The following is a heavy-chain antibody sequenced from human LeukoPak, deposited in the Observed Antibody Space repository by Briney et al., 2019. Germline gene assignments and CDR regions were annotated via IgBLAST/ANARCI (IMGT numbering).Heavy chain of an antibody. Sequence: SQTLSLTCTVSGGSISSGGYYWSWIRQPPGKGLEWIGYIYYSGGTNYNPSLKGRVTMSIDTSKNQFSLKLSSVTAADSAVYYCARETAKADPEMATFDYYYYYMDVWGKGTTVTVSS. J-gene: IGHJ6*03. D-gene: IGHD5-24*01. CDR1: GGSISSGGYY. CDR3: ARETAKADPEMATFDYYYYYMDV. V-gene: IGHV4-61*08. CDR2: IYYSGGT.